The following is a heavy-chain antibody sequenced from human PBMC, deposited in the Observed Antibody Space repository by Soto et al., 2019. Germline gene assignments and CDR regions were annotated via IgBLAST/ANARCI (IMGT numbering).Heavy chain of an antibody. CDR2: VYHSGSA. Sequence: QVQLQESGPGLVRPSGTLSLTCAVSGDSIDSRSWWTWVRQSPGKGLEWIGEVYHSGSANYNPSRTDRVTMSVDKSKNHFSLNLTSVTAADTAIYYCTRGDAPTVTTINFFDPWGQGLLVTVSS. D-gene: IGHD4-17*01. CDR1: GDSIDSRSW. CDR3: TRGDAPTVTTINFFDP. J-gene: IGHJ5*02. V-gene: IGHV4-4*02.